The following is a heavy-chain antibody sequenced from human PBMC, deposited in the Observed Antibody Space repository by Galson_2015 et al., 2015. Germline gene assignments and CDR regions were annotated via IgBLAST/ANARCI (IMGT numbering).Heavy chain of an antibody. Sequence: SLRLSCAASGFTFSNAWMSWVRQAPGKGLEWVGRIKSKIDGGTTDYAAPVKGRFTISRDDSKNTLSLQMNSPKTEDTAVYYCITLRLLWPHHWGQGTLVTVSS. CDR3: ITLRLLWPHH. J-gene: IGHJ5*02. CDR2: IKSKIDGGTT. CDR1: GFTFSNAW. D-gene: IGHD3-10*01. V-gene: IGHV3-15*01.